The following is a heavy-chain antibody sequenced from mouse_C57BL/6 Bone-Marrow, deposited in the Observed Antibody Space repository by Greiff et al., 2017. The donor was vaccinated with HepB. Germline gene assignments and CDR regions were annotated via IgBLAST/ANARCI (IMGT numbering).Heavy chain of an antibody. CDR1: GFTFSSYA. CDR3: ASITTVPYFDY. V-gene: IGHV5-4*01. J-gene: IGHJ2*01. Sequence: EVHLVEPGGGLVKPGGSLKLSCAASGFTFSSYALSWVRQTPEKRLEWVATISDGGSYTYYPDNVKGRFTIARDNAKNNLYLQMSHLKSEDTAMYYCASITTVPYFDYWGQGTTLTVSS. CDR2: ISDGGSYT. D-gene: IGHD1-1*01.